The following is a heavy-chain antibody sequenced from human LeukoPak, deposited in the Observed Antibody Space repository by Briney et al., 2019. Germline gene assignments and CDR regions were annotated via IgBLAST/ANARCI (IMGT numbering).Heavy chain of an antibody. D-gene: IGHD3-10*01. V-gene: IGHV4-30-4*08. CDR2: IYYSGST. J-gene: IGHJ5*02. CDR3: ARDSGDYSGSGSYYNWFDP. Sequence: MASQTLSLTCTVSGGSISSGDYYWSWIRQPPGKGLEWIGYIYYSGSTYYNPSLKSRVTISVDTSKNQFSLKLTSVTAADTAVYYCARDSGDYSGSGSYYNWFDPWGQGTLVTVSS. CDR1: GGSISSGDYY.